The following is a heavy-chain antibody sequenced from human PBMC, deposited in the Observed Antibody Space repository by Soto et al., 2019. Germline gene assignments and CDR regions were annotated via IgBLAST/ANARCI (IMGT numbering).Heavy chain of an antibody. CDR2: IKQDGSEK. D-gene: IGHD3-10*01. Sequence: EVQLVESGGGLVQPGGSLRLSCAASGFTFSSYWMSWVRQAPGKGLEWVANIKQDGSEKYYVDSVKGRFTISRDNAKNSLYLQMNSLRAEDTAVYYCARDFSKVWLSLPGFWGQGTLVTVSS. CDR1: GFTFSSYW. CDR3: ARDFSKVWLSLPGF. J-gene: IGHJ4*02. V-gene: IGHV3-7*01.